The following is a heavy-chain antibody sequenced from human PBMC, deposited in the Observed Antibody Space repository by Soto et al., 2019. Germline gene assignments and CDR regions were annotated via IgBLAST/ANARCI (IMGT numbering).Heavy chain of an antibody. CDR3: ARARGGGCSGGSCHNYHYYLLAV. CDR1: GFTFSSYG. Sequence: GGSLRLSCAASGFTFSSYGMHWVRQAPGKGLEWVAVIWYDGSNKYYADSVKGRFTISRDNSKNTLYLQMNSLRAEDTAVYYCARARGGGCSGGSCHNYHYYLLAVCGKGTTVTVSS. CDR2: IWYDGSNK. V-gene: IGHV3-33*01. J-gene: IGHJ6*03. D-gene: IGHD2-15*01.